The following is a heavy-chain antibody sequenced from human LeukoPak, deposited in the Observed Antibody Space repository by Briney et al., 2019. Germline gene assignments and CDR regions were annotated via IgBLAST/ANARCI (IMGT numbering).Heavy chain of an antibody. D-gene: IGHD3-3*01. CDR3: ARSFWSGYYYFDY. CDR1: GGSISSHY. V-gene: IGHV4-59*11. Sequence: PSETLSLTCTVSGGSISSHYWSWIRQPPGKGLEWIGYIYYSGSTNYNPSLKSRVTISVDTSKNQFSLKLSSVTAADTAVYYCARSFWSGYYYFDYWGQGTLVTVSS. J-gene: IGHJ4*02. CDR2: IYYSGST.